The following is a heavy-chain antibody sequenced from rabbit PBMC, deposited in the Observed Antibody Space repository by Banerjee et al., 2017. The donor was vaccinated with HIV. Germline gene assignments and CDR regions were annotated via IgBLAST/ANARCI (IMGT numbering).Heavy chain of an antibody. V-gene: IGHV1S45*01. CDR1: GLDFSSTYF. J-gene: IGHJ6*01. Sequence: QEQLVEYGGDLVQPEGSLTLTCKASGLDFSSTYFMCWVRQAPGKGLEWITCIVTGSSGTTYYASWAKGRFIISKTSSTTVTLQMTSLTAADTATYFCARGYYIVSVWLDLWGPGTLVTVS. D-gene: IGHD4-1*01. CDR3: ARGYYIVSVWLDL. CDR2: IVTGSSGTT.